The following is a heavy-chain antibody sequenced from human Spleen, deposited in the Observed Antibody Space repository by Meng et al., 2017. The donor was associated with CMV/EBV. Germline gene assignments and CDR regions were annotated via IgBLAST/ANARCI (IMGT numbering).Heavy chain of an antibody. Sequence: QVQHLAPVHGMGKPPQNPSLTRAISWGSGCSNSATWNWIRQSPPRGLEWLGKTYYKSKWYNDYAVSVNGRIAINPDTSKNQFFLQLNSVTPEDTAVYYCARDYGTSRPFEYWGQGILVTVSS. CDR1: WGSGCSNSAT. D-gene: IGHD1/OR15-1a*01. V-gene: IGHV6-1*01. CDR2: TYYKSKWYN. J-gene: IGHJ4*02. CDR3: ARDYGTSRPFEY.